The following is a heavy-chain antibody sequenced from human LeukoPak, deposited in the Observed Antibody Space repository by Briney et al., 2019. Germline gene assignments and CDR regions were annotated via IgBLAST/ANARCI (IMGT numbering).Heavy chain of an antibody. V-gene: IGHV3-21*01. J-gene: IGHJ6*03. D-gene: IGHD3-10*01. Sequence: GESLKISCAASGFTFSSYSMNWVRQAPGKGLEWVSSINSNSGNIQYADSVTGRFTVSRDNAKNSLSLQMNSLRAEDTAVYYCARLYYGSGSYLNYYMDVWGKGTTVIVSS. CDR3: ARLYYGSGSYLNYYMDV. CDR2: INSNSGNI. CDR1: GFTFSSYS.